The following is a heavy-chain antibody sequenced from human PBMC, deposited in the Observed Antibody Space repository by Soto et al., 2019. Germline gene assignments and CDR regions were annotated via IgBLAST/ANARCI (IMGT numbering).Heavy chain of an antibody. CDR2: ISGSDDST. J-gene: IGHJ4*02. CDR3: AKRSSSSTFDY. D-gene: IGHD6-6*01. V-gene: IGHV3-23*01. Sequence: EVQLLESGGGLVQPGESLRLSCAASGFTFSSYAMSWVRQAPGKGLEWVSVISGSDDSTYYADSVKGRFTISRDKSKNTLYLQMNSLRAEDTAVYYCAKRSSSSTFDYWGQGTLVTGSS. CDR1: GFTFSSYA.